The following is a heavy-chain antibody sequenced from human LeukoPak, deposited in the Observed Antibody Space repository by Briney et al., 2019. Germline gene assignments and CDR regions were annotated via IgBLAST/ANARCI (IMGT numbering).Heavy chain of an antibody. Sequence: SDTLSLTCTLSGRSMMRYYWSWVRQPPRKGLDWVGYVYYTGITKYDPSLKHRVNISVDTHRNQSSLRLNSVTAADTAVYYCARLLPNTLPGLPYNYHYLDVWGKGTTVTVSS. J-gene: IGHJ6*03. CDR2: VYYTGIT. D-gene: IGHD2-15*01. V-gene: IGHV4-59*07. CDR1: GRSMMRYY. CDR3: ARLLPNTLPGLPYNYHYLDV.